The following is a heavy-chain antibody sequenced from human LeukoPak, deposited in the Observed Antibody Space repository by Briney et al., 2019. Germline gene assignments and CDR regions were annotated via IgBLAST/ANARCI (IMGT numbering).Heavy chain of an antibody. CDR3: AKSIVYGSGSYSPDY. CDR2: IRYDGSNK. D-gene: IGHD3-10*01. J-gene: IGHJ4*02. CDR1: GFTFSSYG. Sequence: SGGSLRLSCAASGFTFSSYGMHWVRQAPGKGLEWVAFIRYDGSNKYYADSVKGRFTISRDNSKNTLYLQMNSLRAEDTAVYYCAKSIVYGSGSYSPDYWGQGNLVTVSS. V-gene: IGHV3-30*02.